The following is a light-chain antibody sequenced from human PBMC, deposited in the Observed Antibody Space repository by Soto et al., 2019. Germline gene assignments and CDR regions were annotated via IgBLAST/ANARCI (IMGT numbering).Light chain of an antibody. CDR1: QNVFTW. CDR2: DAS. Sequence: DIQMTQSPSTLSASVGDRVTITCRASQNVFTWLAWYQHRPGKAPKLLISDASILESGVPSRFSGSGSGTEFTPTITSLQSDDFATYYCQEYNSHSFGGGTKVDIK. CDR3: QEYNSHS. J-gene: IGKJ4*01. V-gene: IGKV1-5*01.